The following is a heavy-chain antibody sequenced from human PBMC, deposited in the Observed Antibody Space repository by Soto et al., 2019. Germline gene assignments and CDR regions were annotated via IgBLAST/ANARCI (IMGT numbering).Heavy chain of an antibody. J-gene: IGHJ4*02. CDR1: GGSFSGYY. V-gene: IGHV4-34*01. CDR2: INHSGST. D-gene: IGHD3-3*01. CDR3: ARGREVYYDFWSGYYTFDY. Sequence: SETLSLTCAVYGGSFSGYYWSWIRQPPGKGLEWIGEINHSGSTNYNPSLKSRVTISVDTSKNQFSLKLSSVTAADTAVYYCARGREVYYDFWSGYYTFDYWGQGTLVTVSS.